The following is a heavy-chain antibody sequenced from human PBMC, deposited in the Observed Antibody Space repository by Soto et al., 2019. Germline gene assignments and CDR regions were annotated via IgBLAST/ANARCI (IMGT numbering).Heavy chain of an antibody. Sequence: GGSLRLSCATSGFIFSDHYMDWVRQAPGKGLEWVGRTRNIANSYSTEYAASVKDRFIISRDASKNSLYLQMNSLKTEDTAVYFCARSGGSGSYTFDYWGQGMLVTVSS. J-gene: IGHJ4*02. D-gene: IGHD3-10*01. CDR2: TRNIANSYST. CDR1: GFIFSDHY. CDR3: ARSGGSGSYTFDY. V-gene: IGHV3-72*01.